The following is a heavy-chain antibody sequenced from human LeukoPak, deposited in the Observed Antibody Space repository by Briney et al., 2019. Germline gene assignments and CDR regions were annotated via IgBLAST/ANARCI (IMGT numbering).Heavy chain of an antibody. CDR3: AKEDNWPIEN. CDR1: GFTFSGSA. V-gene: IGHV3-30*04. Sequence: PGGSLKLSCAASGFTFSGSAMHWVRQAPGKGLEWVAVISFDGSNKYYADSVKGRFTISRDNSKNTLYLQMNSLRPEDTAVYYCAKEDNWPIENWGQGTLVTVSS. CDR2: ISFDGSNK. D-gene: IGHD1-20*01. J-gene: IGHJ4*02.